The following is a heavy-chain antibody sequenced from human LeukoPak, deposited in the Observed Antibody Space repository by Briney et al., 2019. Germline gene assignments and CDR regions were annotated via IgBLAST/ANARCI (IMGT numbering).Heavy chain of an antibody. CDR3: ARRKVGATIAFDI. J-gene: IGHJ3*02. V-gene: IGHV1-69*13. CDR2: IIPIFGTA. D-gene: IGHD1-26*01. Sequence: SVKVSSKASGGTFSSYAISWVRQAPGQGLEWMGGIIPIFGTANYAQKFQGRVTITADESTSTAYMELSSLRSEDTAVYYCARRKVGATIAFDIWGQGTMVTVSS. CDR1: GGTFSSYA.